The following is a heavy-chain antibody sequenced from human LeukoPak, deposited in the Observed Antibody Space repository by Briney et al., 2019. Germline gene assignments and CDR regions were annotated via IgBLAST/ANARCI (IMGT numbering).Heavy chain of an antibody. CDR2: IGGSEGST. CDR3: AREPGYSIDWGIDN. CDR1: GFTFNSYA. V-gene: IGHV3-23*01. Sequence: GESLRLSCAASGFTFNSYAMSWVRQAPEKGLEWVSTIGGSEGSTEYADSVKGGLTISRDNFKNPLYMQMNSLRAEDTAVYYSAREPGYSIDWGIDNWGQGPLVTVPS. J-gene: IGHJ4*02. D-gene: IGHD6-19*01.